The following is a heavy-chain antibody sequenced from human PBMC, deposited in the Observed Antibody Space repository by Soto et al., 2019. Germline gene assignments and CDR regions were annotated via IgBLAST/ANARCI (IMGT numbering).Heavy chain of an antibody. Sequence: QVQLQQWGAGLLKPSETLSLTCAVYGASFSTYYWSWIRQPPGKGLEWIGEINHSGSTNYNPYLKSRVTISVDTSKHQFSLRLSSVTAADTAVYYCARGVAAARIAYWGQGTLVTVSS. CDR2: INHSGST. CDR3: ARGVAAARIAY. V-gene: IGHV4-34*01. D-gene: IGHD6-13*01. J-gene: IGHJ4*02. CDR1: GASFSTYY.